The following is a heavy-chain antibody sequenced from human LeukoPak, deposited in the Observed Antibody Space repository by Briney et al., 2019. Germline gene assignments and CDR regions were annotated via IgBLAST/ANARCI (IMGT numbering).Heavy chain of an antibody. CDR1: GYTFTGYY. CDR3: ARGCRITILGVVIQYFDY. J-gene: IGHJ4*02. CDR2: INPNSGGT. V-gene: IGHV1-2*02. Sequence: ASVKVSCKASGYTFTGYYMHWVRQAPGQGLEWMGWINPNSGGTNYAQKFQGRVTMTRDTSISTAYMELSRLRTDDTAVYYCARGCRITILGVVIQYFDYWGQGTLVTVSP. D-gene: IGHD3-3*01.